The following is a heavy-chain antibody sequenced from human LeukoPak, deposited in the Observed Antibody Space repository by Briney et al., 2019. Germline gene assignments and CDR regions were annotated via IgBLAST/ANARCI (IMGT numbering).Heavy chain of an antibody. CDR3: AKDLKFPRIPHV. CDR2: ISGSGGRSRT. D-gene: IGHD2-21*01. CDR1: GFTFSSYA. V-gene: IGHV3-23*01. J-gene: IGHJ6*04. Sequence: GGSLRLSCAASGFTFSSYAMSWVRQAPGKGLEWVSNISGSGGRSRTYYADSVKGRFTISRDNSKNTLYLQMNSLRAEDTAVYYCAKDLKFPRIPHVWGKGTTVTISS.